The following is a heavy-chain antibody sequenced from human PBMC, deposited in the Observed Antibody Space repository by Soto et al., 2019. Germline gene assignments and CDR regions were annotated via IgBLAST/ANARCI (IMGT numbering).Heavy chain of an antibody. Sequence: PGGSLRLSCAASGFTFSSYAMHWVLQAPCKGLEWVAVISYDGSNKYYADSVKGRFTISRDNSKNTLYLQMNSLRAEDTAVYYCARDLSGFGEYYYGMDVWGQGTTVTVSS. V-gene: IGHV3-30-3*01. D-gene: IGHD3-10*01. CDR1: GFTFSSYA. CDR3: ARDLSGFGEYYYGMDV. CDR2: ISYDGSNK. J-gene: IGHJ6*02.